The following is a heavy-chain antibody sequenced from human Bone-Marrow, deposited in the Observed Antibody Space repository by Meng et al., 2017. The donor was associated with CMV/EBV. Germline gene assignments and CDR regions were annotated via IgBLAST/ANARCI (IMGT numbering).Heavy chain of an antibody. D-gene: IGHD7-27*01. Sequence: SVKVSYKASGGTFSSYAISWVRQAPGQGLEWMGGIIPILGIANYAQKFQGRVTITADKSTSTAYMELSSLRSEDTDVYYCASLGANRTGAVDYWGQGTLVTVSS. CDR1: GGTFSSYA. J-gene: IGHJ4*02. CDR3: ASLGANRTGAVDY. V-gene: IGHV1-69*10. CDR2: IIPILGIA.